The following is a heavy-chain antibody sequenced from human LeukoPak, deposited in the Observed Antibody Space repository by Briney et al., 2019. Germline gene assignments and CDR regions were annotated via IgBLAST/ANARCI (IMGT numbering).Heavy chain of an antibody. J-gene: IGHJ2*01. D-gene: IGHD1-26*01. CDR3: ARDNTDIGWDGYFDL. Sequence: GGSLRLSCAASGFNVGSNYMNWVRQAPGMGLEWVSVIYDVDSTYYADSVKGRFTLSRDDSKNTMFLQMNNLTADDTAVYYCARDNTDIGWDGYFDLWGRGTLVTVSS. CDR1: GFNVGSNY. CDR2: IYDVDST. V-gene: IGHV3-66*01.